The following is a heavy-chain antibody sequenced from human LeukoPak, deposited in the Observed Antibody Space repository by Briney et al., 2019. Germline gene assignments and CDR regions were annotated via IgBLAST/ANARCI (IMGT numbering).Heavy chain of an antibody. D-gene: IGHD3-10*01. CDR2: ISAYNGNT. J-gene: IGHJ5*02. CDR3: AREQPAITMVRGVTWFDP. CDR1: GYIFISYG. Sequence: ASVKVSCKASGYIFISYGISWVRQAPGQGLEWMGWISAYNGNTKYAQKLQGRVTMTTDTSTSTAYMELRSLRSDDTAVYYRAREQPAITMVRGVTWFDPWGQGTLVTVSS. V-gene: IGHV1-18*01.